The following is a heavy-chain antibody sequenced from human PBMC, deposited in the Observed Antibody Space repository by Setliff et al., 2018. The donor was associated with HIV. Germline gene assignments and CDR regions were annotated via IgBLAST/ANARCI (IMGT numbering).Heavy chain of an antibody. J-gene: IGHJ4*02. CDR1: GFSFSSYG. V-gene: IGHV3-33*01. Sequence: GGSLRLSCAASGFSFSSYGMHWVRQAPGKGLEWVAVIWYDGTNKQYGDSVKGRFAISRDNSKNTLYLHMNALRAEDTAVYYCARARFWSGYDYWGQGTLVTVSS. CDR3: ARARFWSGYDY. D-gene: IGHD3-3*01. CDR2: IWYDGTNK.